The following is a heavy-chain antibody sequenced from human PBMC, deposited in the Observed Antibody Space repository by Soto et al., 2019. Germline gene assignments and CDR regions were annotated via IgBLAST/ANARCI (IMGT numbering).Heavy chain of an antibody. CDR3: ARRHSGGFFRYFDS. CDR1: GGSLSTNP. D-gene: IGHD2-15*01. V-gene: IGHV1-69*06. Sequence: QVQLVQSGTEVKKPGSSVKVSCKASGGSLSTNPISWVRQAPGQGLDWMGGTGSGTGPGNHAQKFQGRLAVTADKATSTVYMELTILSSEDTAVYYCARRHSGGFFRYFDSWGQGTLVTVSS. CDR2: TGSGTGPG. J-gene: IGHJ4*02.